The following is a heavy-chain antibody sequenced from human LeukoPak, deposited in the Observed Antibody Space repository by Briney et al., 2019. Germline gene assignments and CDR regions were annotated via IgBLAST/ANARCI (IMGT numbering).Heavy chain of an antibody. CDR1: GYTFTSYG. Sequence: GASVKVSCKASGYTFTSYGISWVRQAPGQGLEWMGGIIPIFGTANYAQKFQGRVTITADESTSTAYMELSSLRSEDTAVYYCAREYSSSWDDAFDIWGQGTMVTVSS. D-gene: IGHD6-13*01. CDR3: AREYSSSWDDAFDI. CDR2: IIPIFGTA. V-gene: IGHV1-69*13. J-gene: IGHJ3*02.